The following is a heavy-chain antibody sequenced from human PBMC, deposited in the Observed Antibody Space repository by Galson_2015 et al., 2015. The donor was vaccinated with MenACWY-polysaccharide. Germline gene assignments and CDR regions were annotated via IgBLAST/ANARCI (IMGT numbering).Heavy chain of an antibody. D-gene: IGHD7-27*01. CDR1: GFTFSNYW. V-gene: IGHV3-7*01. CDR3: ARDNWDDY. J-gene: IGHJ4*02. Sequence: PLRLSCAASGFTFSNYWMSWVRQAPGEGLEWGANIKQDGSAEYYVDSVRGRFTISRDNAKNSVYLQMSSLRAEDTAVYYCARDNWDDYWGQGTLVTVSS. CDR2: IKQDGSAE.